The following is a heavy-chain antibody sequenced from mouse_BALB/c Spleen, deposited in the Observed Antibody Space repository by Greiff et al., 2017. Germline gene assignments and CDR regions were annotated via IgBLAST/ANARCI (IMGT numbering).Heavy chain of an antibody. J-gene: IGHJ2*01. CDR3: ARSSYDGYFDY. D-gene: IGHD2-3*01. CDR2: IGPANGTT. V-gene: IGHV14-3*02. CDR1: GFNIKDTY. Sequence: VQLQQSGAELVKPWASVKLSCTASGFNIKDTYVHWVNQRPEQGLEWIGRIGPANGTTKYYPKFQGKATITANTSSNTAYLQLSILTSEATAVYYCARSSYDGYFDYWGQGTTLTVSS.